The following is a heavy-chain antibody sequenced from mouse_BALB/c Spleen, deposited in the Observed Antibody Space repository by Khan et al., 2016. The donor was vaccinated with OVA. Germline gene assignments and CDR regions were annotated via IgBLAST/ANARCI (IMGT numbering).Heavy chain of an antibody. CDR2: ISSGGHYT. J-gene: IGHJ3*01. CDR1: GFTFSTYG. Sequence: EVQLQESGGDLVKTGGSLKLSCAASGFTFSTYGMSWVRQTPDKRLEWVATISSGGHYTYYIDSVKGRFTISRDNAKNILDLQMTSLRSEDTAMYYCARLAYYYNSEGCAYWGRGTLVTVSA. CDR3: ARLAYYYNSEGCAY. V-gene: IGHV5-6*01. D-gene: IGHD1-1*02.